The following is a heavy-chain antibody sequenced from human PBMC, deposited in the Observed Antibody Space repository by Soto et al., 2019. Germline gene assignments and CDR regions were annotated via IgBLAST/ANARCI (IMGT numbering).Heavy chain of an antibody. V-gene: IGHV1-2*02. CDR3: ARVRGGWGGYDFDYFDY. J-gene: IGHJ4*02. Sequence: QVQLVQSGAEVKKPGASVKVSCKASGYTFTGYYMHWVRQAPGQGLEWMGWINPNSGGTNYAQKFQGRVTMTRDTSISTAYMELSRLRSDDTAVYYCARVRGGWGGYDFDYFDYWGQGTLVTVSS. CDR2: INPNSGGT. D-gene: IGHD5-12*01. CDR1: GYTFTGYY.